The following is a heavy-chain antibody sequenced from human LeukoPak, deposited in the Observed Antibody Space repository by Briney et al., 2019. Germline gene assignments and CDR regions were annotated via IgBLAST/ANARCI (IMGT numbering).Heavy chain of an antibody. D-gene: IGHD1-1*01. V-gene: IGHV4-59*08. J-gene: IGHJ5*02. CDR1: GGSISSYY. Sequence: SETLSLTCTVSGGSISSYYWSWIRQPPGKGLEWIGYIYYSGSTNYNPSLKSRVTISVDTSKNQFSLKLSSVTAADTAVYYCAGHRRTTGTTCWFDPWGQGTLVTVSS. CDR2: IYYSGST. CDR3: AGHRRTTGTTCWFDP.